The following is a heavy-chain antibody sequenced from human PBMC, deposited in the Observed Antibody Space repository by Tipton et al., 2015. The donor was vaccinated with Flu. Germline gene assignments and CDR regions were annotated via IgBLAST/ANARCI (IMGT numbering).Heavy chain of an antibody. V-gene: IGHV4-59*08. J-gene: IGHJ5*02. CDR1: GGSISGYY. Sequence: TLSLTCTVSGGSISGYYWTWLRQPPGRRLEWIGTVSRTGSTIYNPSLKSRVTISIDTSKNQFSLNMRSVTAADMAVYYCARRDYSNYVSDPKSWFDLWGQGTLVAVSS. D-gene: IGHD4-11*01. CDR3: ARRDYSNYVSDPKSWFDL. CDR2: VSRTGST.